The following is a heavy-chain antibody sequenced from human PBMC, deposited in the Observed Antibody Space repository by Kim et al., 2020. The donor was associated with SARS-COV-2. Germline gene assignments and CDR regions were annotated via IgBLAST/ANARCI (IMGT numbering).Heavy chain of an antibody. CDR3: ARRPSRGAAGDDLGDY. CDR2: FNSIDYDT. J-gene: IGHJ4*02. V-gene: IGHV5-51*01. Sequence: GESLKISCKASGYSCTNSGIGWVRQVPGKGLEGGGLFNSIDYDTTDSRPFQGHITISVDKFINTAYLQWNSLRAADTAIYYCARRPSRGAAGDDLGDYWGQGALVTVSS. D-gene: IGHD2-21*02. CDR1: GYSCTNSG.